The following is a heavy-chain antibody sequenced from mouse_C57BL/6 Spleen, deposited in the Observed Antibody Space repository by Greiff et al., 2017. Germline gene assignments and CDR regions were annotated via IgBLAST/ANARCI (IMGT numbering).Heavy chain of an antibody. CDR2: IYPGSGST. Sequence: QVQLQQPGAELVKPGASVKMSCKASGYTFTSYWITWVKQRPGQGLEWIGDIYPGSGSTNYNEKFKSKATFTADTSSNTAYMQLSSLTTEDSAIYSCARGITTVVEGDYFDYWGQGTTLTVSS. J-gene: IGHJ2*01. CDR3: ARGITTVVEGDYFDY. CDR1: GYTFTSYW. V-gene: IGHV1-55*01. D-gene: IGHD1-1*01.